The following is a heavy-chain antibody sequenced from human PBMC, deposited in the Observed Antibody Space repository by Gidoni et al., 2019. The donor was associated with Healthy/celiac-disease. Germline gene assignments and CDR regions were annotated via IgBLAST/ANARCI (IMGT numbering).Heavy chain of an antibody. D-gene: IGHD6-6*01. CDR1: GFTFSSYG. V-gene: IGHV3-30*02. Sequence: QVQLVESGGGVVQPGGSLRLSCAASGFTFSSYGMHWVRQAPGKGLEWVAFIRYDGSNKYYADSVKGRFTISRDNSKNTLYLQMNSLRAEDTTVYYCAKPLSPPYSSSSVPFHTDYWGQGTLVTVSS. CDR2: IRYDGSNK. CDR3: AKPLSPPYSSSSVPFHTDY. J-gene: IGHJ4*02.